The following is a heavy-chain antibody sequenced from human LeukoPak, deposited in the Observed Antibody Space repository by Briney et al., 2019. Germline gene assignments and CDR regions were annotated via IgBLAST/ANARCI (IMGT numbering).Heavy chain of an antibody. CDR3: ARNRGEPLDY. CDR1: GFTFSSYE. D-gene: IGHD4-17*01. V-gene: IGHV3-48*03. CDR2: ISSSGSTI. J-gene: IGHJ4*02. Sequence: GSLRLSCAASGFTFSSYEMNWVRQAQGKGLEGVSYISSSGSTIYYADSVKGGFTISRDNAKNSLYLQMNSLRAEDTAVYYCARNRGEPLDYWGQGTLVTVSS.